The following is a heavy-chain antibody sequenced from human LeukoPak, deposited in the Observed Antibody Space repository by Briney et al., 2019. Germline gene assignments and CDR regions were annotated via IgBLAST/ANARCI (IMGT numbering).Heavy chain of an antibody. CDR2: IKQDGSEK. D-gene: IGHD3-3*01. J-gene: IGHJ4*02. CDR1: GVTFSSYV. V-gene: IGHV3-7*01. CDR3: ARTPIGGYYPFFDY. Sequence: GGSLRLSREASGVTFSSYVMSWVRQAPGKGLEWVANIKQDGSEKYYVDSVKGRFTISRDNAKNSLYLQMNSLRAEDTAVYYCARTPIGGYYPFFDYWGQGTLVTVSS.